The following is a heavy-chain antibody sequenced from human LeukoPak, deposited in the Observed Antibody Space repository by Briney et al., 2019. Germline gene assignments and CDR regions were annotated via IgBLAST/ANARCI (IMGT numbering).Heavy chain of an antibody. Sequence: GGSLRLSCAASGFTLSSYAMSWVRQAPGKGLEWVSAISGSGGSTYYADSVKGRFTISRDNSKNTLYLQMNSLRAEDTAVYYCAKGIVVVVAATDAFDIWGQGTMVTVSS. D-gene: IGHD2-15*01. V-gene: IGHV3-23*01. CDR3: AKGIVVVVAATDAFDI. CDR2: ISGSGGST. J-gene: IGHJ3*02. CDR1: GFTLSSYA.